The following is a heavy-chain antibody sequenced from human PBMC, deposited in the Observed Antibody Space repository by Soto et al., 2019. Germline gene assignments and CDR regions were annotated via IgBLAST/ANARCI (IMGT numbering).Heavy chain of an antibody. CDR3: ARQKKYYYDSSGYPDY. J-gene: IGHJ4*02. CDR1: GDSTSSSTYY. V-gene: IGHV4-39*01. CDR2: VYYTGST. Sequence: PSETLSLTCSVSGDSTSSSTYYWGWIRQPPGKGLEWIGTVYYTGSTFYNPSLKGRVTISVNTSKNQFSLRLSSVTAADTAVYYCARQKKYYYDSSGYPDYWGQGTLVTVSS. D-gene: IGHD3-22*01.